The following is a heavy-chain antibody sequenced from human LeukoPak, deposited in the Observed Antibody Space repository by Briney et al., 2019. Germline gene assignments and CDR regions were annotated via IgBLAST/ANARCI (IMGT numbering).Heavy chain of an antibody. Sequence: PGKSLRLSCAASGFTFRSYGMHWVRQAPGKGLEWVAVIWYDGSNKYYADSVKGRFTISRDNSENTLYLQMNSLRAEDTALYYCARVSGSSGYSHWGQGTLVTVSS. CDR1: GFTFRSYG. CDR3: ARVSGSSGYSH. CDR2: IWYDGSNK. V-gene: IGHV3-33*01. J-gene: IGHJ4*02. D-gene: IGHD3-22*01.